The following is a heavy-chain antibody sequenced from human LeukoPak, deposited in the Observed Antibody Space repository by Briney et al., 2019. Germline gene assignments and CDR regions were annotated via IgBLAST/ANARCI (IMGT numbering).Heavy chain of an antibody. V-gene: IGHV3-49*04. CDR2: IRSKAYGGTT. Sequence: GRSLRLSCTASGFTLGDYAMSWVRQAPGKGLEWVGFIRSKAYGGTTEYAASVKGRFTISRDDSKSIAYLQMNSLKTEDTAVYYCTRTYYDFWSGTEGAFDIWGQGTMVTVSS. CDR3: TRTYYDFWSGTEGAFDI. CDR1: GFTLGDYA. J-gene: IGHJ3*02. D-gene: IGHD3-3*01.